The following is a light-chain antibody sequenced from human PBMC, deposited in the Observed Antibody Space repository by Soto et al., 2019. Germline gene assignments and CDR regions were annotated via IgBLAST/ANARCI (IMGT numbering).Light chain of an antibody. J-gene: IGLJ2*01. CDR2: EVS. V-gene: IGLV2-14*01. CDR3: SSYTSSGTVV. CDR1: SSDVGDYNY. Sequence: SALTQPASVSGSPGQSITISCTGTSSDVGDYNYVSWYQQHPDKAPKLMIYEVSNRPSGVSSRFSGSKSGNTASLTISGLQAEDEADYYCSSYTSSGTVVFGGGTKLTVL.